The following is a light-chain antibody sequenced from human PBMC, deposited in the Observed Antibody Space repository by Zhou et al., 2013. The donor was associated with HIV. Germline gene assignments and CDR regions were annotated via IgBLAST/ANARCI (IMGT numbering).Light chain of an antibody. V-gene: IGKV3-20*01. J-gene: IGKJ4*02. CDR3: QQXXVDST. Sequence: EIVMTQSPATLSVSPGERATLSCRASQSLDNNLAWYQQRPGQAPRLLIYGASSRATGIPDRFSGSGSGTDFTLTISRLEPEDFAVYYCQQXXVDSTFGG. CDR2: GAS. CDR1: QSLDNN.